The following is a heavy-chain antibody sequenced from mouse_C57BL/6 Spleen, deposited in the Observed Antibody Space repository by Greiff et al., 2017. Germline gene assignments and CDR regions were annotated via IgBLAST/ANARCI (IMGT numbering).Heavy chain of an antibody. D-gene: IGHD1-1*01. Sequence: EVKVVESGGGLVQPGGSMKLSCVASGFTFSNYWMNWVRQSPEKGLEWVAQIRLKSDNYATHYAESVKGRFTISRDDSKSSVYLQMNNLRAEDTGIYYCTSSSYGYFDVWGTGTTVTVSS. CDR2: IRLKSDNYAT. J-gene: IGHJ1*03. CDR3: TSSSYGYFDV. CDR1: GFTFSNYW. V-gene: IGHV6-3*01.